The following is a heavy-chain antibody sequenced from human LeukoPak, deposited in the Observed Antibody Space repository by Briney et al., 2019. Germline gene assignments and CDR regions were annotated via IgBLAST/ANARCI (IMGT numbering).Heavy chain of an antibody. CDR3: AKTSVSSGWPELFDF. J-gene: IGHJ4*02. CDR2: ISGSGANT. Sequence: GGSLRLSCAASEFTFDSYAMNWVRRAPGKGLEWVSAISGSGANTYYANSVKGRFTISRDNSKSTLFLQMDSLRAEDTAIYYCAKTSVSSGWPELFDFWGQGTLVTVSS. CDR1: EFTFDSYA. V-gene: IGHV3-23*01. D-gene: IGHD6-19*01.